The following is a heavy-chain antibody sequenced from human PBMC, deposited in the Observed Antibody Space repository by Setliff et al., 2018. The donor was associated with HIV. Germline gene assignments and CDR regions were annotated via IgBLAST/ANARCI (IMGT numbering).Heavy chain of an antibody. Sequence: ASVKVSCKASGYTFTSYAMHWVRQAPGQRLEWMGWINAGNGNTKYSQKFQGRVTITRDTSASTAYMELSSLRSEDTAVYYCAGYVLRFLEWLPHDAFDIWGQGTMVTVSS. V-gene: IGHV1-3*01. CDR1: GYTFTSYA. D-gene: IGHD3-3*01. J-gene: IGHJ3*02. CDR2: INAGNGNT. CDR3: AGYVLRFLEWLPHDAFDI.